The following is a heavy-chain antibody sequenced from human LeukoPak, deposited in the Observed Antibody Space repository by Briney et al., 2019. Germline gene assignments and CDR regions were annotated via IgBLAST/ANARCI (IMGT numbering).Heavy chain of an antibody. CDR3: AKDAWIQLWGPSGGGFDI. CDR2: ISCGGSNK. D-gene: IGHD5-18*01. Sequence: PGGSLRLSCAASGFTFSSYGMHWVRQAPGKGLEWVAVISCGGSNKYYADSVKGRFTTSRDNSKNTLYPQMNSLSAEDTAVYYCAKDAWIQLWGPSGGGFDIWAKGQWSPSLQ. CDR1: GFTFSSYG. J-gene: IGHJ3*02. V-gene: IGHV3-30*18.